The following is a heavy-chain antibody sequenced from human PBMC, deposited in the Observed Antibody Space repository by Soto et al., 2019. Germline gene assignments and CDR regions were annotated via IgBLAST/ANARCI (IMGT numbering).Heavy chain of an antibody. J-gene: IGHJ4*02. CDR1: GGSISTYY. CDR2: ISYSGTT. CDR3: ARESYDSSFQY. D-gene: IGHD3-22*01. Sequence: ASETLSLTCSVSGGSISTYYWSWIRQSPGKGLEWIGYISYSGTTNYNPSLKSRVIISVDMSKNQFSLKLTSVTAADTAVYYCARESYDSSFQYWAQGTLVTV. V-gene: IGHV4-59*01.